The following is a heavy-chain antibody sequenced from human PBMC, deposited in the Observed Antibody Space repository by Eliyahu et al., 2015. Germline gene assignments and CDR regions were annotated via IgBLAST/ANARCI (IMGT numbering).Heavy chain of an antibody. V-gene: IGHV4-59*01. Sequence: QVQLQESGPGLVRPSETLSLTCNVSGGSISSYYWTWIRQPPGKGLEWIGYVYYSGRTNYNPSLKSRVSISVDMSRNEFSLKLRSVTAADTAVYFCARDRFIVVAPDSRQNYGMDVWGQGTTVTVSS. CDR2: VYYSGRT. CDR1: GGSISSYY. CDR3: ARDRFIVVAPDSRQNYGMDV. D-gene: IGHD2-2*01. J-gene: IGHJ6*02.